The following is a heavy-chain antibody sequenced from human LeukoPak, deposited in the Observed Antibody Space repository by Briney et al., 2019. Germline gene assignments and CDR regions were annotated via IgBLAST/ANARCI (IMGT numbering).Heavy chain of an antibody. Sequence: GGSLRLSCAASGFRFSDYYMSWIRQAPGKGLEWVSSISSSSSYIYYADSVKGRFTISRDNAKNSLYLQMNSLRAEDTAVYYCARVVYGDYEDAFDIWGQGTMVTVSS. CDR3: ARVVYGDYEDAFDI. CDR1: GFRFSDYY. CDR2: ISSSSSYI. D-gene: IGHD4-17*01. J-gene: IGHJ3*02. V-gene: IGHV3-11*06.